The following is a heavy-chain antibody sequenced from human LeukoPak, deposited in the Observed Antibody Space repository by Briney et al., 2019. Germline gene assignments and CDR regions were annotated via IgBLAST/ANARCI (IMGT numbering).Heavy chain of an antibody. D-gene: IGHD3-10*01. CDR3: ARGTYYSSSGSYYNLDQ. CDR2: IFYSGST. CDR1: GGSISSSGYY. J-gene: IGHJ4*02. V-gene: IGHV4-31*03. Sequence: SETLSLTCTVSGGSISSSGYYWTWIRQHPGKGLEWLGYIFYSGSTYYNPSLKGRFTISLDTSKNQLSQKLSSVTAADTAVYYCARGTYYSSSGSYYNLDQWGQGTLVTVSS.